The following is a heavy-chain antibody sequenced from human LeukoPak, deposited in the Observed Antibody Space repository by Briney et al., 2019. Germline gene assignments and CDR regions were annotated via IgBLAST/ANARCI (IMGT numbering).Heavy chain of an antibody. V-gene: IGHV1-8*01. CDR1: GYTFTSYD. Sequence: ASVKVSCKASGYTFTSYDINWVRQATGQGLEWMGWMNPNSGNTGYAQKFQGRVTMTRNTSISTAYMELSSLRSDDTAVYYCARARVATPIWFGELSWFDPWGQGTLVTVSS. D-gene: IGHD3-10*01. CDR2: MNPNSGNT. J-gene: IGHJ5*02. CDR3: ARARVATPIWFGELSWFDP.